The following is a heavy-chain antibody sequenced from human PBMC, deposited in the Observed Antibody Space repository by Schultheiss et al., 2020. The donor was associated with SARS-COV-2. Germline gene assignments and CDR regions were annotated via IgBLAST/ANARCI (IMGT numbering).Heavy chain of an antibody. CDR2: IKSKTDGGTT. Sequence: GESLKISCAASGFTFSNAWMSWVRQAPGKGLEWVGRIKSKTDGGTTDYAAPVKGRFTISRDDSKNTLYLQMDSLRAEDTAVYYCARDSGSGLDPWGQGTLVTVSS. D-gene: IGHD6-19*01. CDR3: ARDSGSGLDP. J-gene: IGHJ5*02. V-gene: IGHV3-15*01. CDR1: GFTFSNAW.